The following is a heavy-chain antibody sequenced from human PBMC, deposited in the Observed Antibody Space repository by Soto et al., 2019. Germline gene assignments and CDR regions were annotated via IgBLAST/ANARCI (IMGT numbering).Heavy chain of an antibody. V-gene: IGHV1-8*01. J-gene: IGHJ6*02. CDR3: AREGSGYAYYYGMDV. Sequence: ASVKVSCKASGYTFTSYDSNWVRQATGQGLEWMGWMNPNSGNTGYAQKFQGRVTMTRNTSISTAYMELSSLRSEDTAVYYCAREGSGYAYYYGMDVWGQGTTVTVS. CDR2: MNPNSGNT. D-gene: IGHD3-22*01. CDR1: GYTFTSYD.